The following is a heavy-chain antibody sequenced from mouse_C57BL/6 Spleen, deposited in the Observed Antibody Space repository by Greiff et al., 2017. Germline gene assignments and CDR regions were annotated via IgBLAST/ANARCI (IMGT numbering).Heavy chain of an antibody. CDR1: GYTFNSYC. Sequence: QVQLQQPGAELVRPGSSVKLSCKASGYTFNSYCMHWVKQRPIQGLEWIGNIDPSESETQYNQTIQDKATLTVDKSSSTAYMQLRSLPSEDSAVYYCARYYYGSRIYAMDYWGQGASVTVSS. CDR2: IDPSESET. J-gene: IGHJ4*01. V-gene: IGHV1-52*01. D-gene: IGHD1-1*01. CDR3: ARYYYGSRIYAMDY.